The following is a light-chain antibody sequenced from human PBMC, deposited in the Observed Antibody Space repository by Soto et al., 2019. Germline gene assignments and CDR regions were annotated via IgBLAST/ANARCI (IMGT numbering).Light chain of an antibody. V-gene: IGKV1-5*01. CDR1: QSISSW. Sequence: DIQMTQSPSTLSASVGDRVTITCRASQSISSWLAWYQQKPGKAPKLLIYDASSLESGVPSRFSGSGSGTEFTLTISSLQPDDFATYDCQQYNSYSWTFGRGTKVEIK. CDR2: DAS. J-gene: IGKJ1*01. CDR3: QQYNSYSWT.